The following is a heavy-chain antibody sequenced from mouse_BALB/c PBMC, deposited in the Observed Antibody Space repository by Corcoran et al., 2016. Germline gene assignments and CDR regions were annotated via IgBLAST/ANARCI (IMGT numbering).Heavy chain of an antibody. Sequence: QIQLVQSGPELKKPGETVKISCKASGYTFTNYGMNWVKQAPGKGLKWMGWINTYTGVPTYADDFKGRFAFSLETSASTAYLQINNLKNEDTATYFCAIYYVYAMDYWGQGTSVTVAS. CDR1: GYTFTNYG. CDR2: INTYTGVP. J-gene: IGHJ4*01. D-gene: IGHD2-2*01. CDR3: AIYYVYAMDY. V-gene: IGHV9-3-1*01.